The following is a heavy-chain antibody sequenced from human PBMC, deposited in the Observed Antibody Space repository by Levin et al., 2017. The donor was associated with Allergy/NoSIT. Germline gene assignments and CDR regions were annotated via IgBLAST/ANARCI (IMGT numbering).Heavy chain of an antibody. D-gene: IGHD6-19*01. Sequence: PGESLKISCAASGFTFSSYSMTWVRQAPGKGLEWVSFISSDRDTIYYADSVKGRFTISSDNTKNSLYLQMNILRAEDTAVYYCARAREPGSGWAPPFDYWGQGTLVTVSS. CDR2: ISSDRDTI. CDR3: ARAREPGSGWAPPFDY. V-gene: IGHV3-48*04. J-gene: IGHJ4*02. CDR1: GFTFSSYS.